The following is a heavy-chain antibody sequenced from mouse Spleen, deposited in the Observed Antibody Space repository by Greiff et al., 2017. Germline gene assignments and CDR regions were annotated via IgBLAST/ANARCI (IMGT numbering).Heavy chain of an antibody. CDR2: IDPETGGT. J-gene: IGHJ2*01. CDR3: TRPGDGYHTGFDY. V-gene: IGHV1-15*01. CDR1: GYTFTDYE. D-gene: IGHD2-3*01. Sequence: VQLQQSGAELVRPGASVTLSCKASGYTFTDYEMHWVKQTPVHGLEWIGAIDPETGGTAYNQKFKGKAILTADKSSSTAYMELRSLTSEDSAVYYCTRPGDGYHTGFDYWGQGTTLTVSS.